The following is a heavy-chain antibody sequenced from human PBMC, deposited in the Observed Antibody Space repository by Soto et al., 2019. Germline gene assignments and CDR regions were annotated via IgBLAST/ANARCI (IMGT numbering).Heavy chain of an antibody. CDR3: AREGYYYDSSGYEPRGAFDI. J-gene: IGHJ3*02. CDR2: IIPILGIA. CDR1: GGTFSSYT. D-gene: IGHD3-22*01. Sequence: QVQLVQSGAEVKKPGSSVKVSCKASGGTFSSYTISWVRQAPGQGLEWMGRIIPILGIANYAQKFQGRVTITADKSTSTAYMELSSLRSEDTAVYYCAREGYYYDSSGYEPRGAFDIWGQGTMVTVSS. V-gene: IGHV1-69*08.